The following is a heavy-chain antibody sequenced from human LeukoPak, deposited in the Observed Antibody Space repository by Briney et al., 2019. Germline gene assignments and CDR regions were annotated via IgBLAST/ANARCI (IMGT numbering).Heavy chain of an antibody. D-gene: IGHD6-19*01. V-gene: IGHV3-30-3*01. CDR1: GFTFSSYA. CDR3: ASHSSISSGAFDI. CDR2: ISYDGSNK. Sequence: GGSLRLSCAASGFTFSSYAMHWVRQAPGKGLEWVAVISYDGSNKYYADSVKGRFTISRDNSKNTLYLQMNSLRAEDTAVYYCASHSSISSGAFDIWGQGTMVTVSS. J-gene: IGHJ3*02.